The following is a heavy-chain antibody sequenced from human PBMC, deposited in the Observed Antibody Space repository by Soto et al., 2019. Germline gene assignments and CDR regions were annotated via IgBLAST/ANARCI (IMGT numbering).Heavy chain of an antibody. CDR3: AGLRGYGGSRIEY. J-gene: IGHJ4*02. V-gene: IGHV4-59*01. CDR2: ISYSGNT. D-gene: IGHD2-15*01. Sequence: SETLSLTCTASGGSIIRGYWSWIRQPPGKRLEWIGYISYSGNTNYNPSLKSRVTMSVDTPKNQCSLSLSSVTIADTAVYYCAGLRGYGGSRIEYWGQGPLVTVSS. CDR1: GGSIIRGY.